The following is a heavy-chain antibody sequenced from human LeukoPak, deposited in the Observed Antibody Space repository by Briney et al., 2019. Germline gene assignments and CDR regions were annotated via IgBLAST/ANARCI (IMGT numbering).Heavy chain of an antibody. CDR2: INHSGST. Sequence: SETLSLTYHVKGGSFRGYYWRWLRQPPGKGLEWIGEINHSGSTNYNPSLKSRVTISVDTSKNQFSLTLSSVTAADTAVYYWARGGNNDFGSGYPYYYYYYMDVWGKGTTVTVSS. J-gene: IGHJ6*03. V-gene: IGHV4-34*01. CDR3: ARGGNNDFGSGYPYYYYYYMDV. D-gene: IGHD3-3*01. CDR1: GGSFRGYY.